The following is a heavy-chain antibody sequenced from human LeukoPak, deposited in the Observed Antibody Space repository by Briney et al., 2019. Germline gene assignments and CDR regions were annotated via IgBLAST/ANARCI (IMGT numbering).Heavy chain of an antibody. D-gene: IGHD3-3*01. CDR3: ARGFFLEWLLHGYYYYYMDV. CDR2: IIPIFGTA. CDR1: GGTFSSYA. J-gene: IGHJ6*03. Sequence: SVKVSCKASGGTFSSYAISWVRQAAGQGVEWMGGIIPIFGTANYAQKFQGRVTITSDESTSTAYMELSRLRSEDTAVYCYARGFFLEWLLHGYYYYYMDVWGKGTTVSVSS. V-gene: IGHV1-69*13.